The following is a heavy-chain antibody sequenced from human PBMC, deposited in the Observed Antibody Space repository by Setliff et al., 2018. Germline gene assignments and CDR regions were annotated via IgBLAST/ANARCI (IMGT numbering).Heavy chain of an antibody. CDR1: GFTFSSYA. J-gene: IGHJ5*02. CDR2: ISGSGGAT. V-gene: IGHV3-23*01. Sequence: GGSLRLSCAASGFTFSSYAMTWVRQAPGKGLEWVSGISGSGGATYYAASVKGRFSTSRDNSKNTLSLQMNSLRAEDTAIYYRAKYPSNSVYNYFDPWGQGTLVTVSS. CDR3: AKYPSNSVYNYFDP. D-gene: IGHD1-7*01.